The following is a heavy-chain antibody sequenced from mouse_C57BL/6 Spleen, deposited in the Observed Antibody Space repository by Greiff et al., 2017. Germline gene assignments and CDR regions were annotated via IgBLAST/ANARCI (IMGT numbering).Heavy chain of an antibody. CDR3: ARQRGWLPYFDY. V-gene: IGHV5-17*01. D-gene: IGHD2-3*01. CDR2: ISSGSSTI. CDR1: GFTFSDYG. J-gene: IGHJ2*01. Sequence: EVQVVESGGGLVKPGGSLKLSCAASGFTFSDYGMHWVRQAPEKGLEWVAYISSGSSTINYADTVKGRFTISRDNAKNTLFLQMTSLRSEDTAMYYCARQRGWLPYFDYWGQGTTLTVSS.